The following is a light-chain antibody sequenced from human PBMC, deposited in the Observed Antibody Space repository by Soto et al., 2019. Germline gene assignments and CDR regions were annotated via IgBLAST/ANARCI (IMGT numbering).Light chain of an antibody. Sequence: EIVLTQSPATLSLSPGERATLSCGASQSFTSSFIAWYQQKPGLAPRLLIYDVSNRATGIPDRFSGSGSGTDFTLTISRLEPEDFAVYYCQQYGDSPLTFGGGTKVEI. J-gene: IGKJ4*01. CDR3: QQYGDSPLT. CDR1: QSFTSSF. CDR2: DVS. V-gene: IGKV3D-20*01.